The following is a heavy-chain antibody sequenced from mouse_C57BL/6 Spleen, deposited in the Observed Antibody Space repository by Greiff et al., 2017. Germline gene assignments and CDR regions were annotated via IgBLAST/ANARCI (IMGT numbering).Heavy chain of an antibody. CDR3: ARDDSGYFDY. CDR2: ISDGGSYT. V-gene: IGHV5-4*01. J-gene: IGHJ2*01. Sequence: EVHLVESGGGLVKPGGSLKLSCAASGFTFSSYAMSWVRQTPEKRLEWVATISDGGSYTYSPDNVKGRFTISRDNAKNNLYLQMSHLKSEDTAMYYCARDDSGYFDYWGQGTTLTVSS. D-gene: IGHD2-4*01. CDR1: GFTFSSYA.